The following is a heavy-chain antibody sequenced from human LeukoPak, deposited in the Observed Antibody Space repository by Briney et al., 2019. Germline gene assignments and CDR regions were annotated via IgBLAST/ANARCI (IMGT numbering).Heavy chain of an antibody. CDR3: ARDLDGSTIYRAFYI. Sequence: SLRVSCKPAVCILSNYAITWVGQAARQRREWMGGIISIFGTANYAQNFQGRVTITADKSKSTAYMELSSLRSEDTAVYYCARDLDGSTIYRAFYIWGQGTIVTASS. V-gene: IGHV1-69*06. CDR1: VCILSNYA. CDR2: IISIFGTA. J-gene: IGHJ3*02. D-gene: IGHD5/OR15-5a*01.